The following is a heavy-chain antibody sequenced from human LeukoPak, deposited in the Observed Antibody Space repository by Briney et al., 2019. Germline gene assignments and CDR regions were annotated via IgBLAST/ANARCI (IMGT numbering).Heavy chain of an antibody. D-gene: IGHD3-9*01. V-gene: IGHV4-38-2*02. J-gene: IGHJ3*02. CDR2: IYHSGST. CDR3: ASGWYFDWFQAFDI. Sequence: SETLSLTCTVSGYSISSGYYWDWIRQPPGKGLEWIGSIYHSGSTYYNPSLKSRVTISVDTSKNQFSLKLSSVTAADTAVYYCASGWYFDWFQAFDIWGQGTMVTVSS. CDR1: GYSISSGYY.